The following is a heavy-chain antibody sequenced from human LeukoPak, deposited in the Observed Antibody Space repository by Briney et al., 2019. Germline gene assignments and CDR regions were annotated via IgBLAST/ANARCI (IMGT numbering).Heavy chain of an antibody. CDR3: ARDRRLVRGVIMGYNWFDP. V-gene: IGHV3-33*01. CDR1: GFTFSSYG. J-gene: IGHJ5*02. Sequence: GRSLRLSCAASGFTFSSYGMHWVRQAPGKGLEWVAVIWYDGSNKYYADSVKGRFTISRDNSKNTLYLQMNSLRAEDTAVYYCARDRRLVRGVIMGYNWFDPWGQGTLVTVSS. CDR2: IWYDGSNK. D-gene: IGHD3-10*01.